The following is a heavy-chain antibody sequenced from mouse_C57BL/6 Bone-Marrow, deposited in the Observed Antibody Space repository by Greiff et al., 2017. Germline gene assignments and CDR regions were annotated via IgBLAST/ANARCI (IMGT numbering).Heavy chain of an antibody. Sequence: VQLKQSGAELVRPGASVKLSCTASGFNIKDDYMHWVKQRPEQGLEWIGWIDPENGDTEYASKFQGKATITADTSSNTAYLQLSSLASEDTAVYDCTPIYFAMDYWGQGTSVTVSS. CDR3: TPIYFAMDY. CDR2: IDPENGDT. D-gene: IGHD6-5*01. J-gene: IGHJ4*01. V-gene: IGHV14-4*01. CDR1: GFNIKDDY.